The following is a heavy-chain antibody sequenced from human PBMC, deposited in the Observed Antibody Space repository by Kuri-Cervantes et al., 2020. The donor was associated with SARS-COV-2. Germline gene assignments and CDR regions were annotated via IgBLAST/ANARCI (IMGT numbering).Heavy chain of an antibody. CDR3: ASNGWSFRNPGGASGFDY. CDR2: ISSSSSTI. J-gene: IGHJ4*02. Sequence: GESLKISCAASGFTFSSYSMNWVRQAPGKGLEWVSYISSSSSTIYYADSAKGRFTISRDNAKNSLYLQMNSLRAEDTAVYYCASNGWSFRNPGGASGFDYWGQGTLVTVSS. V-gene: IGHV3-48*01. CDR1: GFTFSSYS. D-gene: IGHD1-14*01.